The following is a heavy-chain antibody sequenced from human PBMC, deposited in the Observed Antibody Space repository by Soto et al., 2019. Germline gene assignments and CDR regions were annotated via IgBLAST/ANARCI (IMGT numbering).Heavy chain of an antibody. D-gene: IGHD6-6*01. CDR1: GFTFSSYA. Sequence: GGSLRLSCAASGFTFSSYAMSWVRQAPGKGLEWVSAISGSGGSTYYADSVKGRFTISRDNSKNTLYLQMNSLRAEDTAVYYCAKDPLSSSSIYGMDVWGQGTTVTVSS. J-gene: IGHJ6*02. CDR2: ISGSGGST. V-gene: IGHV3-23*01. CDR3: AKDPLSSSSIYGMDV.